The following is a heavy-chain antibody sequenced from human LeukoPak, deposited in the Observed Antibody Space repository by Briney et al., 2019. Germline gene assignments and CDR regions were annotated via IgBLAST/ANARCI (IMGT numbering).Heavy chain of an antibody. Sequence: SETLPLTCTVSGGSISSGSYYWSWIRQPAGKGLEWIGRIYTSGSTNYNPSLKSRLTISVDTSKNQFSLNLSSVTAADTAVYYCARDSDRFDPWGQGTLVTVSS. V-gene: IGHV4-61*02. CDR1: GGSISSGSYY. CDR2: IYTSGST. CDR3: ARDSDRFDP. J-gene: IGHJ5*02.